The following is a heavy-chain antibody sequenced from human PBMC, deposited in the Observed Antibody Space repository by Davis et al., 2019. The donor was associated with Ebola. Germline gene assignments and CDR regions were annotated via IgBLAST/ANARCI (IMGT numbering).Heavy chain of an antibody. Sequence: GESLKISCVTSGFSFSNYGMHWVRQAPGKGLEWVSFLRFDGNEKYYADSVKGRFTISRDNFKNTLYLQMNSLRAEDTAVYYCATGLDYWGQGTLVTVSS. CDR1: GFSFSNYG. V-gene: IGHV3-30*02. CDR3: ATGLDY. J-gene: IGHJ4*02. CDR2: LRFDGNEK. D-gene: IGHD3-10*01.